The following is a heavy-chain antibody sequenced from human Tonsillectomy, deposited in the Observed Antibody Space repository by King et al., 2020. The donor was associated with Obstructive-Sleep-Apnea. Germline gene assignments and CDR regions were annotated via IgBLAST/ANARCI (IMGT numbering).Heavy chain of an antibody. CDR2: ILYSGST. D-gene: IGHD3-22*01. V-gene: IGHV4-39*07. J-gene: IGHJ4*02. Sequence: QLQESGPGLVKPSETLSLTCTVSGGSISSSSYFWGWIRQPPGKGLEWIGSILYSGSTYYNPSLKSRVTISVDTSKNQFSLRLSSVTAADTAVYYCAGDSSGYYYPYWGQGTLVPVSS. CDR3: AGDSSGYYYPY. CDR1: GGSISSSSYF.